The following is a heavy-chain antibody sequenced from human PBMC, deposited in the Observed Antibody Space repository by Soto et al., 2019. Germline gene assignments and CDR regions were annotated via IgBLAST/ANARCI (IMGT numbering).Heavy chain of an antibody. V-gene: IGHV5-51*01. CDR3: ARLDDILTGQIYGMDV. CDR2: IYPGDSDT. J-gene: IGHJ6*02. CDR1: GYSFTSYW. D-gene: IGHD3-9*01. Sequence: GESLKISCKGSGYSFTSYWIGWVRQMPGKGLEWMGIIYPGDSDTRYSPSFQGQVTISADKSISTAYLQWSSLKASDTAMYYCARLDDILTGQIYGMDVWGQGTTVTVSS.